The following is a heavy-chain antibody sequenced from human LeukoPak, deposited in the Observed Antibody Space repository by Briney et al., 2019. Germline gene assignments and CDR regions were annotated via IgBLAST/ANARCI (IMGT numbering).Heavy chain of an antibody. CDR2: ISDSGANT. CDR3: AKDRTSNTNFPRFDP. V-gene: IGHV3-23*01. J-gene: IGHJ5*02. Sequence: QAGGSLRLSCVASGFTFSTYAMSWVRQAPGKGLEWVSTISDSGANTYYVASVKGRFTISRDNSKNTLYLQMNSLRAEDTAVYYCAKDRTSNTNFPRFDPWGQGTLVTVSS. D-gene: IGHD3-10*01. CDR1: GFTFSTYA.